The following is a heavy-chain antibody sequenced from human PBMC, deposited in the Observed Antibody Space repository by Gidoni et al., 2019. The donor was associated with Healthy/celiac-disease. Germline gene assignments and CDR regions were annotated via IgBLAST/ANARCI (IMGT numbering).Heavy chain of an antibody. J-gene: IGHJ5*02. CDR1: VGSISSSSYY. Sequence: HTGALSLSCTVSVGSISSSSYYWGWIRQPPGKGLEWIGSIYYSGSTYYNPSLKSRVTISVDTSKNQLSLKLSSVTAADTAVYYCARDLKLGESQRAPPKEHPPVDPWGQGTLVTVSS. V-gene: IGHV4-39*07. CDR2: IYYSGST. CDR3: ARDLKLGESQRAPPKEHPPVDP. D-gene: IGHD3-10*01.